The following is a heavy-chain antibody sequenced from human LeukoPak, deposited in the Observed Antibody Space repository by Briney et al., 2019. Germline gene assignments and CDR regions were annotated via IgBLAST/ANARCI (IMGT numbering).Heavy chain of an antibody. CDR1: GFTFSSYW. Sequence: GGSLRLSCAASGFTFSSYWMSWVRQAPGKGLEWVANIKQDGSEKYYVDSVKGRFTISRDNSKNTLYLQMNSLRAGDTAIYHCAKIGVIGNWYYDVWGRGTLVTVSS. CDR2: IKQDGSEK. J-gene: IGHJ2*01. CDR3: AKIGVIGNWYYDV. V-gene: IGHV3-7*05. D-gene: IGHD3-10*01.